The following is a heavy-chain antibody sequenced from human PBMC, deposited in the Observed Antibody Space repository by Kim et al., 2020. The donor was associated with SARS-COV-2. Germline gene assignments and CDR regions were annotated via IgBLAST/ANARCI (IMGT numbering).Heavy chain of an antibody. CDR3: ATSRHLYYYYYYGMDV. Sequence: ASVKVSCKASGYTFTGYYMHWVRQAPGQGLEWMGWINPNSGGTNYAQKFQGWVTMTRDTSIITAYMELSRLRSDDTAVYYCATSRHLYYYYYYGMDVWGQGTTVTVSS. CDR1: GYTFTGYY. CDR2: INPNSGGT. V-gene: IGHV1-2*04. J-gene: IGHJ6*02.